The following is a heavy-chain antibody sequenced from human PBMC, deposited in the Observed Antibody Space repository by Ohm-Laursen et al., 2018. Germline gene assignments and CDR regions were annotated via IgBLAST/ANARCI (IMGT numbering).Heavy chain of an antibody. CDR1: SGSLTSDY. D-gene: IGHD2-15*01. CDR2: IYPSGST. J-gene: IGHJ4*02. Sequence: SQTLSLTCTVSSGSLTSDYWSWIRQPAGKGLEWIGRIYPSGSTNYNPSLKSRVTISVDTSKNQISLKLGSVTVADTAVFYCARRGSGGRSFDYWGQGSLVTVSP. CDR3: ARRGSGGRSFDY. V-gene: IGHV4-61*02.